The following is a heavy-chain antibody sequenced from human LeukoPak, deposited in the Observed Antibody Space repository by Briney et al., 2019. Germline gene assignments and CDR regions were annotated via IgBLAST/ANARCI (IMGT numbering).Heavy chain of an antibody. CDR2: IIPIFGTA. J-gene: IGHJ4*02. V-gene: IGHV1-69*06. Sequence: SVKVSCKASGGTFSSYAISWVRQAPGQGLEWMGGIIPIFGTANYAQKFQGRVTITADKSTSTAYMELSSLRSEDTAVYYCAREGGSGSYHDQTLDYWGQGTLVTVSS. CDR1: GGTFSSYA. D-gene: IGHD3-10*01. CDR3: AREGGSGSYHDQTLDY.